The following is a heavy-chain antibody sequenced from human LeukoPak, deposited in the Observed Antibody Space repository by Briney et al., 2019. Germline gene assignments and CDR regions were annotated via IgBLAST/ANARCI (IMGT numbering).Heavy chain of an antibody. Sequence: PGGSLRLSCAASGFTFSSYEMNWVRQAPGKGLEWVSYISSSGSTIYYADSVKGRFTISRDNAKNSLYLQMNSLRAADTAVYYCARSKYYDYVWGSEFDYWGQGTLVTVSS. V-gene: IGHV3-48*03. CDR1: GFTFSSYE. CDR2: ISSSGSTI. J-gene: IGHJ4*02. CDR3: ARSKYYDYVWGSEFDY. D-gene: IGHD3-16*01.